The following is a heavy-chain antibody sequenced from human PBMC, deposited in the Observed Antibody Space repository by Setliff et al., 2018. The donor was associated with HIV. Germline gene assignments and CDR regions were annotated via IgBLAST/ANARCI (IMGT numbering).Heavy chain of an antibody. CDR1: GYTFNNYG. D-gene: IGHD3-22*01. V-gene: IGHV1-18*01. CDR2: ISADNGDT. CDR3: AREYYFDASGYRLGYFDS. J-gene: IGHJ4*02. Sequence: ASVKVSCKTSGYTFNNYGINWVRQAPGQGLEWMGWISADNGDTSYAQKFQGRVTMTTDPSTSTAYLELRSLRFDDTAFYYCAREYYFDASGYRLGYFDSWGQGTLVTSP.